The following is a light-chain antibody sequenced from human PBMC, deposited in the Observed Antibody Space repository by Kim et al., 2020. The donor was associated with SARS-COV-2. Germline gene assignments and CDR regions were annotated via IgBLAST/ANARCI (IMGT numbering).Light chain of an antibody. J-gene: IGKJ5*01. CDR3: QQRGS. CDR1: QGVSNY. V-gene: IGKV3-11*01. CDR2: EAS. Sequence: EIVLWQSPGTLSLSPGDRATLSCRASQGVSNYLDWYQQKPGQAPRLLIYEASKRAAGIPARFSGSGSGTDFTLTISRLEPGDSAVYFCQQRGSFGQGTRLEIK.